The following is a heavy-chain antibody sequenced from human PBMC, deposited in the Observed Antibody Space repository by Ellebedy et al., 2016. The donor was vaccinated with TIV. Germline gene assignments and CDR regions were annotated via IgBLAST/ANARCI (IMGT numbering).Heavy chain of an antibody. CDR1: GFTFSNNA. D-gene: IGHD6-13*01. CDR2: ISGSVMGLYT. CDR3: ARLPTVRIAREVGWVDA. V-gene: IGHV3-23*01. Sequence: GESLKISCAASGFTFSNNAMTWVRQAPGKGLEWVSVISGSVMGLYTYYADFVKGRFTVSRDDSKNILYLQMNSLRDDDMAVYYCARLPTVRIAREVGWVDAWGQGTRVTVST. J-gene: IGHJ5*02.